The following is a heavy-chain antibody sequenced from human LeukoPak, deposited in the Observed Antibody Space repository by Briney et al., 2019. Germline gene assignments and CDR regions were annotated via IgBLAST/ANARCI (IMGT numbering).Heavy chain of an antibody. CDR1: GFTFSSYE. D-gene: IGHD5-12*01. Sequence: GGFLRLSCAASGFTFSSYEMNWVRQAPGKGLEWVSYISSSGSTIYYADSVKGRFTISRDNAKNSLYLQMNSLRAEDTAVYYCARGHGGYGNYFDYWGQGTLVTVSS. CDR3: ARGHGGYGNYFDY. CDR2: ISSSGSTI. V-gene: IGHV3-48*03. J-gene: IGHJ4*02.